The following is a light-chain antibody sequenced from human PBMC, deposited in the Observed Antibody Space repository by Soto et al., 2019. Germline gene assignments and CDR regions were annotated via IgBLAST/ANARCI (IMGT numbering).Light chain of an antibody. Sequence: IPMTQSPSNLSASLGDRVTITCRASQSISSWLAWYQQKPGKAPKLLIYKASSLESGVPSRFSGSGSGTEFTLTISSLQPDDFATYYCQQYNSYSWTFGQGSIVDIK. J-gene: IGKJ1*01. CDR1: QSISSW. CDR3: QQYNSYSWT. V-gene: IGKV1-5*03. CDR2: KAS.